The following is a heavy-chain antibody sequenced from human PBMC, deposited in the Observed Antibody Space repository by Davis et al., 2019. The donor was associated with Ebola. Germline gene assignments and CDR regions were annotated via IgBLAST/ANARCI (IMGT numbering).Heavy chain of an antibody. CDR1: GFTFTKYA. V-gene: IGHV3-23*01. D-gene: IGHD2-15*01. J-gene: IGHJ6*02. CDR3: AKDLLDCTGGSCYHYSYYYGLDV. Sequence: GESLKISCAASGFTFTKYAMNWVRQAPGKGLELVSAVSGSGGATFYADSVRGRFTVSRDNSKSTLYLQMDSLRDDDTAVYYCAKDLLDCTGGSCYHYSYYYGLDVWGQGTTVTVSS. CDR2: VSGSGGAT.